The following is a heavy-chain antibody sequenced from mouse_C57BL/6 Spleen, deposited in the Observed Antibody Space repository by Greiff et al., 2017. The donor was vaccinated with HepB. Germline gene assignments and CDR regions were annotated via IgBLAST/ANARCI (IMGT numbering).Heavy chain of an antibody. D-gene: IGHD3-3*01. CDR3: ARDRAGDYFDY. CDR1: GFTFSSYA. Sequence: EVQLVESGGGLVKPGGSLKLSCAASGFTFSSYAMSWVRQTPEKRLEWVATISDGGSYTYYPDNVKGRFTISRDNAKNNLYLQMSHLKSEDTAMYYCARDRAGDYFDYWGQGTTLTVSS. J-gene: IGHJ2*01. CDR2: ISDGGSYT. V-gene: IGHV5-4*01.